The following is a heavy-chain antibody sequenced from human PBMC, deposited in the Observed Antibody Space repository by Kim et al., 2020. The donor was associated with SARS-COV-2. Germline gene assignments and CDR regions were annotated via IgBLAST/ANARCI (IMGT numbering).Heavy chain of an antibody. D-gene: IGHD3-9*01. CDR1: GYSFTGYY. CDR2: INPNSGGT. CDR3: ARSYTRVRDILTGSPFGY. V-gene: IGHV1-2*02. Sequence: ASVKVSCKASGYSFTGYYMHWVRQAPGQGLEWVGWINPNSGGTKYAQQFQGRVTMTRDTSISTAYMELSRLRSDDTAVYYCARSYTRVRDILTGSPFGYWGQGTLVTVSS. J-gene: IGHJ4*02.